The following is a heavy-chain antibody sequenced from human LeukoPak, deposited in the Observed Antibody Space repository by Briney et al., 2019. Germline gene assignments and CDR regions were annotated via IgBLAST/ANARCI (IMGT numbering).Heavy chain of an antibody. V-gene: IGHV3-9*01. CDR3: AKETAAAGSFDY. J-gene: IGHJ4*02. D-gene: IGHD6-13*01. CDR2: ISWNSGSI. CDR1: GFTFSRYW. Sequence: PGGSLRLSCAASGFTFSRYWMSWVRQAPGKGLEWVSGISWNSGSIGYADSVKGRFTISRDNAKNSLYLQMNSLRAEDTALYYCAKETAAAGSFDYWGQGTLVTVSS.